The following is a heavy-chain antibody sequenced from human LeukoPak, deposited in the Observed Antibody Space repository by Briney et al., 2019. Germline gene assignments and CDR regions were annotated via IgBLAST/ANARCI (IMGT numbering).Heavy chain of an antibody. D-gene: IGHD3-10*01. Sequence: PSETLSLTCAVSGGSISSSSYYWGWIRQPPGKGLEWIGSIYYSGSTYYNPSLKSRVTISVDTSKNQFSLKLSSVTAADTAVYYCARIDYGSGSYADFDYWGQGTLVTVSS. J-gene: IGHJ4*02. CDR1: GGSISSSSYY. CDR3: ARIDYGSGSYADFDY. CDR2: IYYSGST. V-gene: IGHV4-39*07.